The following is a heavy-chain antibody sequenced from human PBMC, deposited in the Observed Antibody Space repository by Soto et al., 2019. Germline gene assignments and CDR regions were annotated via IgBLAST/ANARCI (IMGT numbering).Heavy chain of an antibody. CDR1: GGPISSGGYY. CDR3: ARVIFPRFDY. V-gene: IGHV4-31*11. CDR2: IYYSGST. Sequence: SETLSLTCAVSGGPISSGGYYWSWIRQHPGKGLEWIGYIYYSGSTYYNPSLKSRVTISVDTSKNQFSLKLSSVTAADTAVYYCARVIFPRFDYWGQGTLVTVSS. D-gene: IGHD3-16*02. J-gene: IGHJ4*02.